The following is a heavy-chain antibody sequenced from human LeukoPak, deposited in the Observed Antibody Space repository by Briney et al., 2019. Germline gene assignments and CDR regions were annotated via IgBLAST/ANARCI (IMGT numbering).Heavy chain of an antibody. D-gene: IGHD2-21*01. J-gene: IGHJ5*02. V-gene: IGHV6-1*01. CDR1: GDIASSSTAA. CDR2: TYYRSKWYN. CDR3: TRGYSNPYYWSDP. Sequence: SQTLSLTCAISGDIASSSTAAWNWIRQSPSRGLEWLGRTYYRSKWYNDYAVSVKGRITINPDTSKNQLSLQLKSVTPEDTAVYYCTRGYSNPYYWSDPWGQGTLVTVPS.